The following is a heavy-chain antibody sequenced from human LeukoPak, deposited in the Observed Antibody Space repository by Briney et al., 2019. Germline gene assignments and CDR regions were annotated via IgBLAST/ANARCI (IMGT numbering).Heavy chain of an antibody. D-gene: IGHD6-19*01. CDR2: ISGSGGST. Sequence: ETLSLTCTVSGGSISSSSYYWGWIRQPAGKGLEWVSAISGSGGSTYCADSVKGRFTISRDNSKNTLYLQMNSLRAEDTAVYYCAKDVQRSVAGWWYYFDYWGQGTLVTVSS. CDR1: GGSISSSSYY. V-gene: IGHV3-23*01. CDR3: AKDVQRSVAGWWYYFDY. J-gene: IGHJ4*02.